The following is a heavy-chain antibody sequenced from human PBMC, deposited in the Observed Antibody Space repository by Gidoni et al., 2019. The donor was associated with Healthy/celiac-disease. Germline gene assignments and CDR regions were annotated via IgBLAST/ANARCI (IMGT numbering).Heavy chain of an antibody. D-gene: IGHD4-17*01. CDR3: AKDRGDYGDFSGMDV. Sequence: QVQLVESGGGVVQPGRSLRLSCAASGFTFSSYGMHWVRQAPGKGLEWVAVISYDGSNKYYADSVKGRFTISRDNSKNTLYLQMNSLRAEDTAVYYCAKDRGDYGDFSGMDVWGQGTTVTVSS. V-gene: IGHV3-30*18. CDR1: GFTFSSYG. J-gene: IGHJ6*02. CDR2: ISYDGSNK.